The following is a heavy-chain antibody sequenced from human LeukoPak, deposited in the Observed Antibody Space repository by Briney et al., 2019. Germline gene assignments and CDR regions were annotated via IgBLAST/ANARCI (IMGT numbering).Heavy chain of an antibody. CDR2: IKQDGSEK. J-gene: IGHJ4*02. Sequence: GGSLRLSCAASGFTFSSYWMTWVRQAPGKGLEWVANIKQDGSEKYYVDSVKGRFTISRDNAKNSAYLQMNSLRAEDTAVYYCARRSPYYDTSGYSGYFDSWGRGTLVTVSS. CDR1: GFTFSSYW. D-gene: IGHD3-22*01. V-gene: IGHV3-7*01. CDR3: ARRSPYYDTSGYSGYFDS.